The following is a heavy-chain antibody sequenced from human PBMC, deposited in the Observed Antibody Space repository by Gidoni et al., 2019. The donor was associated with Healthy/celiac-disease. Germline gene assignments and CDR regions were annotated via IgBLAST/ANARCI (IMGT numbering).Heavy chain of an antibody. J-gene: IGHJ6*02. V-gene: IGHV4-38-2*01. CDR2: IYHSGST. CDR1: GYSISSGYY. Sequence: VQLQESGPGLVKPSETLSLTCAVSGYSISSGYYWGWIRQPPGKGLEWIGSIYHSGSTYYNPSLKSRVTISVDTSKNQFSLKLSSVTAADTAVYYCARGGRSTPYYYGMDVWGQGTTVTVSS. CDR3: ARGGRSTPYYYGMDV.